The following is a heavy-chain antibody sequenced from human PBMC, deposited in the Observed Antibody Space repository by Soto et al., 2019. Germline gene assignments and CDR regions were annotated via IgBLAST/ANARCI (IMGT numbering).Heavy chain of an antibody. V-gene: IGHV1-3*01. CDR3: ARGSGYDHDAFDI. CDR2: INAGNGNT. D-gene: IGHD5-12*01. J-gene: IGHJ3*02. CDR1: GYTFTSYA. Sequence: ASVKVSCKASGYTFTSYAMHWVRQAPGQRLEWMGWINAGNGNTKYSQKFQGRVTITRDTSASTAYMELSSLRSEDTALYYCARGSGYDHDAFDIWGQGTMVTVSS.